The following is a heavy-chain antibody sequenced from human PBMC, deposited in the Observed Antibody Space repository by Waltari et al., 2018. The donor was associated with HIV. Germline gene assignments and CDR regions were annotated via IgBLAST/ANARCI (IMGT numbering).Heavy chain of an antibody. CDR2: INHSGST. CDR3: ASKSTFSGFESLVDAFDI. CDR1: GGSFRGYY. J-gene: IGHJ3*02. Sequence: QVQLQQWGAGLLKPSETPSLPCAVYGGSFRGYYWGWTRQPPGKGLEWIGEINHSGSTNYNPSLKSRVTISVDTSKNQFSLKLSSVTAADTAVYYCASKSTFSGFESLVDAFDIWGQGTMVTVSS. V-gene: IGHV4-34*01. D-gene: IGHD5-12*01.